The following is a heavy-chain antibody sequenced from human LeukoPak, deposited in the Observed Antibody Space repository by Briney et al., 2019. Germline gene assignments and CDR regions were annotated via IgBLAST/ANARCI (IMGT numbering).Heavy chain of an antibody. J-gene: IGHJ4*02. V-gene: IGHV3-7*01. CDR1: GFSFNDYI. Sequence: GGSLRLSCQASGFSFNDYIMSWVRQAPGKGLEWVANIKQDGSEKYYVDSVKGRFTISRDNAKNSLYLQMNSLRAEDTAVYYCARLNVDIVATITPHYFDYWGQGTLVTVSS. CDR3: ARLNVDIVATITPHYFDY. CDR2: IKQDGSEK. D-gene: IGHD5-12*01.